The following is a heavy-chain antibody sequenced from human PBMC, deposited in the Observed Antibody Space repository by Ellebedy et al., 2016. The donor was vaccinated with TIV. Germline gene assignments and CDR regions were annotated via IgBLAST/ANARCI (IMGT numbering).Heavy chain of an antibody. D-gene: IGHD3-3*02. CDR2: INPAGGPT. CDR3: VRAVRLATFDF. J-gene: IGHJ4*02. Sequence: AASVKVSCKASGYTFTSYYIHWVRQTPGHGLEWMGLINPAGGPTSYSEKMHVRVTMTRDTSTSTVYMEVTSLSPEDTAVYFCVRAVRLATFDFWGQGTLVTVSS. V-gene: IGHV1-46*04. CDR1: GYTFTSYY.